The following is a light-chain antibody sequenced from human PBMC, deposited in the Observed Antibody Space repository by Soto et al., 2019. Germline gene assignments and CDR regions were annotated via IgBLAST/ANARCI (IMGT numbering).Light chain of an antibody. CDR3: MQATQFPWT. V-gene: IGKV2-24*01. CDR1: QSLVHSDRNTY. J-gene: IGKJ1*01. Sequence: DIVLTQTPLSSPVTLGQPASISCRSSQSLVHSDRNTYLSWLQQRPGQPPRHLIYEISNRFSGVPDRFSGSGAGTDFTLKISRVEAEDVGIYYCMQATQFPWTFGQGTKVEIK. CDR2: EIS.